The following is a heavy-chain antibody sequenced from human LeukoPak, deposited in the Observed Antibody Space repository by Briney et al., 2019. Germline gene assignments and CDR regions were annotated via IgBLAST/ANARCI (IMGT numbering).Heavy chain of an antibody. CDR1: GYTFTGYY. V-gene: IGHV1-2*02. CDR3: ARIRDGYNDAYDI. D-gene: IGHD5-24*01. J-gene: IGHJ3*02. Sequence: ASVKVSCKASGYTFTGYYMHWVRQAPGQGLEWMGWINPNSGGTNYAQKFQGRVTMTRDTSISTAYMELSRLGSEDTAIYYCARIRDGYNDAYDIWGQGTVVTVPS. CDR2: INPNSGGT.